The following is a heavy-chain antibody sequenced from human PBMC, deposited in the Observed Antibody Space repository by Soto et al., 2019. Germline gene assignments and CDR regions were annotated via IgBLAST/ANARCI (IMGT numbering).Heavy chain of an antibody. V-gene: IGHV3-7*04. D-gene: IGHD1-26*01. CDR1: ESTVRRDW. CDR3: AGGVGDAF. CDR2: TNQDGSEK. J-gene: IGHJ4*02. Sequence: EVHLVESGGGLVQTGGSLRPSCAISESTVRRDWMNWVRQAPGKGLEWVAHTNQDGSEKYYVDSVKGRFTITRDNAKNTLYLQLNSLRVGDGAVYYCAGGVGDAFWGQGTLVTVSS.